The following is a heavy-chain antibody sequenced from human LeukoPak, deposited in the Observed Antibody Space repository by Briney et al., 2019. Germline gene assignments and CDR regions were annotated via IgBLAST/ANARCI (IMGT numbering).Heavy chain of an antibody. Sequence: GGSLRLSCAASGFTFSSYVMHRVRQAPGKGLGRVAVISYDGSNKYYADSVKGRFTISRDNSKNTVYLQMNSLRAEDTAVYYCARDLPGITVAGATEHWGQGTLVTVSS. CDR2: ISYDGSNK. CDR3: ARDLPGITVAGATEH. D-gene: IGHD6-19*01. J-gene: IGHJ1*01. V-gene: IGHV3-30*04. CDR1: GFTFSSYV.